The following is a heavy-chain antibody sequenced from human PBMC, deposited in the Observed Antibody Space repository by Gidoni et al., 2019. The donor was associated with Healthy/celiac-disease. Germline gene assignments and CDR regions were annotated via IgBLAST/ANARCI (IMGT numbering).Heavy chain of an antibody. CDR3: ARGKGWWSNGYHAGWYAEFDY. V-gene: IGHV4-34*01. J-gene: IGHJ4*02. D-gene: IGHD2-15*01. CDR2: INHSGST. CDR1: GGSFSGYY. Sequence: QVQLQQWGAGLLKPSETLSLTCAVYGGSFSGYYWSWIRQPPGKGLEWIGEINHSGSTNYNPSLKSRVTISVDTSKNQFSLKLSSVTAADTAVYYCARGKGWWSNGYHAGWYAEFDYWGQGTLVTVSS.